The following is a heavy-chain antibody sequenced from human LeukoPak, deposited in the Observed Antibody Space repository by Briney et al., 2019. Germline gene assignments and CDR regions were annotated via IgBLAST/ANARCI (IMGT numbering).Heavy chain of an antibody. V-gene: IGHV4-34*01. CDR3: ARAAFSSGGLFDY. CDR1: GGSFSGYY. Sequence: SETLSLTCAVYGGSFSGYYWSGIRQPPGKGLEWIGEINHSGSTNYNPSLKSRVTISVDTSKNQFSLKLSSVTAADTAVYYCARAAFSSGGLFDYWGQGTLVSVSS. J-gene: IGHJ4*02. CDR2: INHSGST. D-gene: IGHD6-19*01.